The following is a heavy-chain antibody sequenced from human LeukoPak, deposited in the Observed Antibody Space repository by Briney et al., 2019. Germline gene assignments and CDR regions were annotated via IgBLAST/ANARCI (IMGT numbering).Heavy chain of an antibody. CDR1: GFTFSSYS. V-gene: IGHV3-23*01. Sequence: GGSLRLSCAPSGFTFSSYSMNWVRQPPGTGLEWVSAVSGSGGSTYYADSAKGRLTISRDDSKNTLYLQMNSLRAEDTAVSYCAKIELYYYDSSGYKSWGQGTLVTVSS. CDR2: VSGSGGST. J-gene: IGHJ4*02. D-gene: IGHD3-22*01. CDR3: AKIELYYYDSSGYKS.